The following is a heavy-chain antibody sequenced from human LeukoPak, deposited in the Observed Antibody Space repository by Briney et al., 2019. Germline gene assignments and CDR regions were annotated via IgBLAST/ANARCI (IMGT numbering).Heavy chain of an antibody. D-gene: IGHD4-11*01. CDR2: ISSSSSTI. Sequence: GGSLRLSCAASGFTFSSYSMNWVRQAPGKGLEWVSYISSSSSTIYYADSVKGRFTISRDNAKNSLYLQMNNQRAEDTAVYFCARDKGTVTPRGYYYYMDVWGRGTTVTVSS. J-gene: IGHJ6*03. CDR3: ARDKGTVTPRGYYYYMDV. CDR1: GFTFSSYS. V-gene: IGHV3-48*04.